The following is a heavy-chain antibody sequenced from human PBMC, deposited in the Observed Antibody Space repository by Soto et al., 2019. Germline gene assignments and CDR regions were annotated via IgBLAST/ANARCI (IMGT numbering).Heavy chain of an antibody. V-gene: IGHV1-2*02. D-gene: IGHD6-6*01. CDR1: GYTFTGYY. Sequence: GPVKVSCKASGYTFTGYYMHWVRQAPGQGLEWMGWINPNSGGTNYAQKFQGRVTMTRDTSISTAYMELSRLRSDDTAVYYCATLGGVAARPYYYYGMDVWGQGTTVTVSS. CDR3: ATLGGVAARPYYYYGMDV. CDR2: INPNSGGT. J-gene: IGHJ6*02.